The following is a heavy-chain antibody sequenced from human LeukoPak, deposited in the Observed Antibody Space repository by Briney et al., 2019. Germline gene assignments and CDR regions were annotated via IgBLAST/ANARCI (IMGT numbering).Heavy chain of an antibody. V-gene: IGHV4-34*01. CDR1: GGSFSGYY. D-gene: IGHD2-2*01. Sequence: SETLSLTCAVYGGSFSGYYWSWIRQPPGKGLEWIGEINHSGSTNYNPSLKSRVTISVDTSKNQFSLKLGSVTAADTAVYYCARGRGFYFVVVPAARYFDYWGQGTLVTVSS. J-gene: IGHJ4*02. CDR3: ARGRGFYFVVVPAARYFDY. CDR2: INHSGST.